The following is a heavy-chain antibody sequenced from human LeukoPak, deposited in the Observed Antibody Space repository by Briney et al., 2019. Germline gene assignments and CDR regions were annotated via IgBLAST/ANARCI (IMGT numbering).Heavy chain of an antibody. V-gene: IGHV3-23*01. J-gene: IGHJ4*02. D-gene: IGHD5-12*01. CDR3: ARGLGATRGY. CDR1: GFTFSTHS. Sequence: GGSLRLSCAASGFTFSTHSMSWVRQAPGKGLEWVSAISGGGGFTYYADSVKGRFTISRDNSKNTLYLQMNSLRAEDTAVYYCARGLGATRGYWGQGTLVTVSS. CDR2: ISGGGGFT.